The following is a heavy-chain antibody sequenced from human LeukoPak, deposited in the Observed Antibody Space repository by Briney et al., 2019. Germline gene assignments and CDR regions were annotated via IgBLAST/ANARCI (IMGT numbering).Heavy chain of an antibody. V-gene: IGHV4-34*01. D-gene: IGHD2-8*02. CDR1: GGSFSAYY. CDR3: ARAPATNEWRCMDY. Sequence: SETLSLTCAVYGGSFSAYYWSWIRQPPGKGLEWIGEIDDSGSTNYNPSLKSRVTISVDTSKNQFSLKLSSVTAADTAVYYCARAPATNEWRCMDYWGQGTLVTVSS. CDR2: IDDSGST. J-gene: IGHJ4*02.